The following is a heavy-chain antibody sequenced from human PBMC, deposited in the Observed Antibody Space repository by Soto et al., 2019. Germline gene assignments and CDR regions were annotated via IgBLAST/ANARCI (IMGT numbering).Heavy chain of an antibody. V-gene: IGHV3-13*01. CDR1: GFTFSSYD. J-gene: IGHJ3*02. CDR3: AREQYCSSTSCPPRAFDI. CDR2: IGTAGDT. D-gene: IGHD2-2*01. Sequence: GGSLRISCAASGFTFSSYDMHWVRQDTGKGLEWVSAIGTAGDTYYPGSVKGRFTISRENAKNSLYLQMNSLRAGDTAVYYCAREQYCSSTSCPPRAFDIWGQGTMVTVSS.